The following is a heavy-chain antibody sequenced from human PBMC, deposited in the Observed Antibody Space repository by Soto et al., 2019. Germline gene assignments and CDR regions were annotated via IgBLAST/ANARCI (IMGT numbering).Heavy chain of an antibody. CDR2: IYHSGST. Sequence: SETLSLTCTVSDGAIRSAGYSCTWIRQQPGKGLEWIGYIYHSGSTYYNPSLKSRVTISVDRSKNQFSLKLSSVTAAVTDVYYCARTESGTFDPWGQGTLVTVSS. J-gene: IGHJ5*02. CDR1: DGAIRSAGYS. D-gene: IGHD1-7*01. V-gene: IGHV4-30-2*01. CDR3: ARTESGTFDP.